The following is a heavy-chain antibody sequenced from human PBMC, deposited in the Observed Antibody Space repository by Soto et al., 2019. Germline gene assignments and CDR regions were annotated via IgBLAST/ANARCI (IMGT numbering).Heavy chain of an antibody. D-gene: IGHD2-8*02. J-gene: IGHJ3*02. CDR3: ARLGFCAGDSCYPLDI. CDR1: EYRFTSHT. CDR2: IIAGSGNT. Sequence: QVQLVQSGAEVKKPGASVKVSCKASEYRFTSHTLHWVRQAPGQRPEWMGWIIAGSGNTKYSQNFQGRLTITRDTSASTVYMDLSSLRSEDTAVYYCARLGFCAGDSCYPLDIWGQGTVVIVSS. V-gene: IGHV1-3*01.